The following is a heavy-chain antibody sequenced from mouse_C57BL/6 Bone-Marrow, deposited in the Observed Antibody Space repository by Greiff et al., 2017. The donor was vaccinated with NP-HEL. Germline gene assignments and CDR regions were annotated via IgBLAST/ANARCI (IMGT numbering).Heavy chain of an antibody. Sequence: QVHLQQSGAELARPGASVKLSCKASGYTFTSYGISWVKQRTGQGLEWIGEIYPRSGNTYYNEKFKGKATLTADKSSSTAYMELRSLTSEDSAVYFCALLSFAYWGQGTLVTVSA. CDR2: IYPRSGNT. CDR3: ALLSFAY. V-gene: IGHV1-81*01. D-gene: IGHD1-1*02. CDR1: GYTFTSYG. J-gene: IGHJ3*01.